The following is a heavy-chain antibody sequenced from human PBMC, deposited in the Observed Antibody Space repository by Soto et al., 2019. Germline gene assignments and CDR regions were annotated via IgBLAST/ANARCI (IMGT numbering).Heavy chain of an antibody. J-gene: IGHJ4*02. Sequence: VGSLRLSCAASGFTFSSYAMSWVRQAPGKGLEWVSAISGSGGSSYYADSVKGRFTISRDNSKNTLYLQMNSLRAEDTAVYYCAKDSSGWRSFFDYWGQGTLVTVSS. CDR3: AKDSSGWRSFFDY. V-gene: IGHV3-23*01. D-gene: IGHD6-19*01. CDR2: ISGSGGSS. CDR1: GFTFSSYA.